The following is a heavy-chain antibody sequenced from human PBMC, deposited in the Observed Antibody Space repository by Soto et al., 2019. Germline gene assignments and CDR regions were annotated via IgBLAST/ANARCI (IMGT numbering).Heavy chain of an antibody. CDR2: IYSGGST. Sequence: HPGGSLRLSCAASGFTVSSNYMSWVRQAPGKGLEWVSVIYSGGSTYYADSVKGRFTISRDNSKNTLYLQMNSLRAEDTAVYYCAVTYYYDSSGWKGENWFDPWGQGTLVTVSS. CDR3: AVTYYYDSSGWKGENWFDP. D-gene: IGHD3-22*01. V-gene: IGHV3-53*01. J-gene: IGHJ5*02. CDR1: GFTVSSNY.